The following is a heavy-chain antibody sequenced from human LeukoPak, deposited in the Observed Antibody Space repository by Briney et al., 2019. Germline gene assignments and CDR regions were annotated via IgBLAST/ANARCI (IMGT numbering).Heavy chain of an antibody. J-gene: IGHJ4*02. CDR3: ARDRYYYGSGSYYNGYYFDY. Sequence: PSETLSLTCTVSGGSISSYYWSWIRQPAGKGLEWIGRIYTSGSTNYNPSLKSRVTMSVDTSKNQFSLKLSSVTAADTAVYYCARDRYYYGSGSYYNGYYFDYWGQGTLVTVSS. CDR2: IYTSGST. V-gene: IGHV4-4*07. CDR1: GGSISSYY. D-gene: IGHD3-10*01.